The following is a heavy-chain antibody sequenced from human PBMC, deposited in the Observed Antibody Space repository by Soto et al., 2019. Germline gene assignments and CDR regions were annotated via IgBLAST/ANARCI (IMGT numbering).Heavy chain of an antibody. V-gene: IGHV3-33*01. CDR3: ARDEGLGVNYYYYGMDV. J-gene: IGHJ6*02. CDR2: IWYDGSNK. D-gene: IGHD3-10*01. CDR1: GFTFSSYG. Sequence: QVQLVESGGGVVQPGRSLRLSCAASGFTFSSYGMHWVRQAPGKGLEWVAVIWYDGSNKYYADSVKGRFTSSSDNSKNTLYRQMNSLRAEDTAVYYCARDEGLGVNYYYYGMDVWGQGTTVTVSS.